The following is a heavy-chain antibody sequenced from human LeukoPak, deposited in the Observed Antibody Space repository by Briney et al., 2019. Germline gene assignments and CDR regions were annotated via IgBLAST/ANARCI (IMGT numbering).Heavy chain of an antibody. V-gene: IGHV3-64*01. J-gene: IGHJ6*03. D-gene: IGHD2/OR15-2a*01. CDR2: ITSDGGTT. CDR3: ARGGLLRTFYYYYYMDV. CDR1: GFTFKNYA. Sequence: PGGSLRLSCAASGFTFKNYAMHWVRQAPGKGLEYVSAITSDGGTTYYSNSVKGRFSISRDNSKNTLYLQMGSLRAEDMAVYYCARGGLLRTFYYYYYMDVWGKGTTVTVPS.